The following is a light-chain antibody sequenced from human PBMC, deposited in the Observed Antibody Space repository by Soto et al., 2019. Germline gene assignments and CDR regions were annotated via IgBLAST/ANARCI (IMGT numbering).Light chain of an antibody. CDR2: EVT. CDR1: SSDVGYYNY. CDR3: SSYAGSNNFV. Sequence: LTQPPSASGSPGQSVTISCTGTSSDVGYYNYVSWYQHHPGKAPKLMIYEVTKRPSGVPDRFSGSKSGNTASLTVSGLLFDDEADYYCSSYAGSNNFVFGPGTKVTV. V-gene: IGLV2-8*01. J-gene: IGLJ1*01.